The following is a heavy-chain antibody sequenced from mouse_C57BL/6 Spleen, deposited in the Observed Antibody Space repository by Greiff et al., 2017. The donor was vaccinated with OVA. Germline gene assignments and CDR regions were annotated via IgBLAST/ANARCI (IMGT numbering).Heavy chain of an antibody. CDR2: IYPGDGDT. CDR3: ARSGDGYDDYAMDY. CDR1: GYAFSSYW. J-gene: IGHJ4*01. Sequence: QVQLQQSGAELVKPGASVKISCEASGYAFSSYWMNWVKQRPGKGLEWIGQIYPGDGDTNYNGKFTGKATLTADKSSSTAYMLLSSLTSEDSAVYFCARSGDGYDDYAMDYWGQGTSVTVSS. D-gene: IGHD2-2*01. V-gene: IGHV1-80*01.